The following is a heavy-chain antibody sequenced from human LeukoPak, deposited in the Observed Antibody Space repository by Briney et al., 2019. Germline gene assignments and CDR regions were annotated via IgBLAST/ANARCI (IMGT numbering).Heavy chain of an antibody. D-gene: IGHD6-13*01. J-gene: IGHJ4*02. V-gene: IGHV1-69*13. CDR1: GYTFNAYY. CDR2: IIPIFGTA. CDR3: ARAAAAGDETLDY. Sequence: SVKVSCKASGYTFNAYYTHWVRQAPGQGLEWMGGIIPIFGTANYAQKFQGRVTITADESTSTAYMELSSLRSEDTAVYYCARAAAAGDETLDYWGQGTLVTVSS.